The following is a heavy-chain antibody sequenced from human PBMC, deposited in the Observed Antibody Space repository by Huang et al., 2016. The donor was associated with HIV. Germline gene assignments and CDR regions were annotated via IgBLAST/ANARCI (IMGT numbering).Heavy chain of an antibody. J-gene: IGHJ6*02. V-gene: IGHV1-18*04. CDR3: ARDLGTTVVPDGMDV. Sequence: QVQLVQSGAEVKKPGASVKVSCRASGYTFISYGITWVRQAPGKGLEWMGWISPSYGYTNYAQQFQGRVTMTTDTSTNTVYMEGRSLRSDDTAVYYCARDLGTTVVPDGMDVWGQGTTVTVSS. CDR2: ISPSYGYT. D-gene: IGHD4-17*01. CDR1: GYTFISYG.